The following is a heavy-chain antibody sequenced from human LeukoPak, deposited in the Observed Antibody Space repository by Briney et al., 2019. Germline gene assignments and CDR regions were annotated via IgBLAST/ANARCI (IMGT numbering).Heavy chain of an antibody. D-gene: IGHD3-22*01. CDR1: GGSISSYY. CDR2: IYYSGTGST. CDR3: ARVGGITMIVVLITDAFDI. V-gene: IGHV4-59*12. J-gene: IGHJ3*02. Sequence: SETLSLTCTVSGGSISSYYWSWIRQPPGKGLEWIGFIYYSGTGSTNYNPSLKSRVTISVDTSKNQFSLKLRSVTAADTAVYYCARVGGITMIVVLITDAFDIWGQGTMVTVSS.